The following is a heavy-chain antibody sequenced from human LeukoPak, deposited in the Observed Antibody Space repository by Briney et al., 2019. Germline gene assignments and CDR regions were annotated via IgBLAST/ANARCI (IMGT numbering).Heavy chain of an antibody. J-gene: IGHJ4*02. CDR3: ARAEGDLFNGFYFDY. CDR2: INPHSGGT. D-gene: IGHD3-9*01. Sequence: AASVKVSCKASGYTFNGNYIHWVRQAPGQGLEWMGWINPHSGGTNSAQKFQGWVTMTRDTSISTAYIELSRLTSDDTAIYYCARAEGDLFNGFYFDYWGQGTLITVSS. V-gene: IGHV1-2*04. CDR1: GYTFNGNY.